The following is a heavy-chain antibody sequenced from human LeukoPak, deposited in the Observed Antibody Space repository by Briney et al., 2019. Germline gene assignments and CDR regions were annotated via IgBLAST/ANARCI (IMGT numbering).Heavy chain of an antibody. V-gene: IGHV4-59*08. D-gene: IGHD6-19*01. CDR3: ARHGSDWSFDY. Sequence: SETLSLTCTVSGGSISSYYWSWIRQPPGKGLEWIGYIYYSGSTNYNPSLKSRVTISVDTSKNQFSLKLSSVTAADTAVYYCARHGSDWSFDYWGQGTLITVSS. CDR2: IYYSGST. J-gene: IGHJ4*02. CDR1: GGSISSYY.